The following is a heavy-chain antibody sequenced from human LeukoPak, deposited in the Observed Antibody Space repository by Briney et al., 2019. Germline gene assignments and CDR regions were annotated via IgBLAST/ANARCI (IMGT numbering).Heavy chain of an antibody. V-gene: IGHV3-30*02. CDR2: IRYVGINK. CDR1: GFTFSTYG. CDR3: ARVSDWSWFDP. D-gene: IGHD1-1*01. J-gene: IGHJ5*02. Sequence: GGSLRLSCAASGFTFSTYGMHWVRQAPGKGLEWVSFIRYVGINKYYADSVKGRFTISRDNAKNSLYLQMNSLRAEDTAVYFCARVSDWSWFDPWGQGTLVTVSS.